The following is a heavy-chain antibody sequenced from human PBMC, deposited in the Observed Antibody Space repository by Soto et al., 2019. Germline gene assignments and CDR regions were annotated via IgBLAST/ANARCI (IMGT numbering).Heavy chain of an antibody. CDR1: GGSFSGYY. V-gene: IGHV4-34*01. D-gene: IGHD2-8*02. Sequence: QVQLQQWGAGLLKPSETLSLTCAVYGGSFSGYYWTWIRQPPGTGLEWIGEINQSGSTNYIPSLKSRVTISVDTSKNQFSLKLTSVTAADPAVYYCARDKITGLFDYWGQGTLVTVSS. J-gene: IGHJ4*02. CDR3: ARDKITGLFDY. CDR2: INQSGST.